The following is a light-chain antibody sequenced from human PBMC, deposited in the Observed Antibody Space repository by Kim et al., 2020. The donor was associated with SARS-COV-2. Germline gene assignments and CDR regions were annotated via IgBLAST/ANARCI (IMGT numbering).Light chain of an antibody. V-gene: IGLV1-44*01. CDR2: SHD. Sequence: QSALTQPPSASGTPGQRVTISCSGSSSNVGRNTVSWYQQFPGTAPKLLIYSHDQRPSGVPDRFSGSTSGTSSSLAISGLQSEDEASYFCAAWDDSLNGPAFGGGTKLSVL. CDR3: AAWDDSLNGPA. CDR1: SSNVGRNT. J-gene: IGLJ2*01.